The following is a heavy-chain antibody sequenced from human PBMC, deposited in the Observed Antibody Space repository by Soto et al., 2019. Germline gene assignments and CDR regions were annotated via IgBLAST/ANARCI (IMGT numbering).Heavy chain of an antibody. Sequence: QLQLQESGPGLVKPSETLSLTCTVSGGSISSSSYYWGWIRQPPGKGLEWIGSIYYSGSTYYNPSLKSRVTISVDTSKNQFSLKLSSVTAADTAVYYCALSVGVLPPVVVYWGQGTLVTVSS. J-gene: IGHJ4*02. V-gene: IGHV4-39*01. CDR1: GGSISSSSYY. CDR2: IYYSGST. D-gene: IGHD3-10*01. CDR3: ALSVGVLPPVVVY.